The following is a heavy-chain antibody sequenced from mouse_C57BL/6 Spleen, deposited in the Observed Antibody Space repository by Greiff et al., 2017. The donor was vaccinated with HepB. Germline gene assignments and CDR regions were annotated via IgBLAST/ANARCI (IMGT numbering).Heavy chain of an antibody. D-gene: IGHD1-1*01. CDR1: GFTFSSYA. J-gene: IGHJ2*01. CDR3: ARDRDYGTRFDY. V-gene: IGHV5-4*01. CDR2: ISDGGSYT. Sequence: EVQGVESGGGLVKPGGSLKLSCAASGFTFSSYAMSWVRQTPEKRLEWVATISDGGSYTYYPDNVKGRFPISRDNAKNNRYLQMSHLKSEDTAMYYCARDRDYGTRFDYWGQGTTLTVSS.